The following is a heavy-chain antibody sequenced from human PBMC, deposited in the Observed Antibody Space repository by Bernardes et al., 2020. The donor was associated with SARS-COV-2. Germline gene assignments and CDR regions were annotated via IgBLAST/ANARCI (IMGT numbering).Heavy chain of an antibody. V-gene: IGHV1-24*01. Sequence: ASVKVSCMVSGYTLTELSMHWVRQAPGKGLEWMGGFDPEDGETIYAQKFQGSVTMTEDTSTDTAYMELSSLRSEDTAVYYCATGPALVPAAREAWFDPWGQGTLVTVSS. J-gene: IGHJ5*02. CDR2: FDPEDGET. D-gene: IGHD2-2*01. CDR3: ATGPALVPAAREAWFDP. CDR1: GYTLTELS.